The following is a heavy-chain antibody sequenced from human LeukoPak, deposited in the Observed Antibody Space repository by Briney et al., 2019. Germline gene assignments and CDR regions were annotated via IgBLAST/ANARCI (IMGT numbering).Heavy chain of an antibody. J-gene: IGHJ4*02. V-gene: IGHV4-59*01. CDR1: GGSISSYY. CDR3: ARVSSAMAYYFDY. D-gene: IGHD5-18*01. CDR2: IYYSGST. Sequence: SETLSLTCTLSGGSISSYYWSWIRQPPGKGLEWIGYIYYSGSTNYNPSLKSRVTISVDTSKNQFSLKLSSVTAADTAVYYCARVSSAMAYYFDYWGQGTLVTVSS.